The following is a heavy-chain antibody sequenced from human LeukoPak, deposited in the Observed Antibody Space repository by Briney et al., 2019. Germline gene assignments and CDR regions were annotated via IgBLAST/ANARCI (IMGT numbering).Heavy chain of an antibody. J-gene: IGHJ3*02. D-gene: IGHD3-16*01. Sequence: GGSLRLSCAASGVSFSSYCVHWVRQAPGKGLEWVGVILNDRSPNNYASSVNGRSSISRHKSKNTLFLQMTSLRAEGTVVYYCVRDGAWGSNALDIWGQGTMVTVSS. CDR2: ILNDRSPN. CDR3: VRDGAWGSNALDI. V-gene: IGHV3-33*01. CDR1: GVSFSSYC.